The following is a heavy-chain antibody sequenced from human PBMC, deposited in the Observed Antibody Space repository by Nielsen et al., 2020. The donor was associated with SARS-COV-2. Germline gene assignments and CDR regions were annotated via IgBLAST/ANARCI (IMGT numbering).Heavy chain of an antibody. V-gene: IGHV3-33*08. CDR3: ARVGCSSTSCYNYYYYGMDV. D-gene: IGHD2-2*02. Sequence: GESLKISCAASGFTFSSYGMHWVRQAPGKGLEWVAVIWYDGSNKYYADSVKGRFTISRDNSKNTLYLQMNSLRSEDTAVYYCARVGCSSTSCYNYYYYGMDVWGQGTTVTVSS. J-gene: IGHJ6*02. CDR2: IWYDGSNK. CDR1: GFTFSSYG.